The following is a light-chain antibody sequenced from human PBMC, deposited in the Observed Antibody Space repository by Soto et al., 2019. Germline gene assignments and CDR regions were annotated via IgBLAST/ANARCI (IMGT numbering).Light chain of an antibody. CDR3: NQYGSSPWT. Sequence: EIVLTQSPGSLSLFPGERATLSCRACQRVSSSCLAWYQQKPGQAPRLLISGASSRATGIQDRFSGSGSGTDFTLTIKRLEPEDFAVYYCNQYGSSPWTFGQGTKVDSK. J-gene: IGKJ1*01. V-gene: IGKV3-20*01. CDR2: GAS. CDR1: QRVSSSC.